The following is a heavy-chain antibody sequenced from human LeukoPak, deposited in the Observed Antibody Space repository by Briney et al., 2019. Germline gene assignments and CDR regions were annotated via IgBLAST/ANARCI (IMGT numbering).Heavy chain of an antibody. CDR2: IIPILGIA. Sequence: GASVKVSCKASGYTFTSYYMHWVRQAPGQGLEWMGRIIPILGIANYAQKFQGRVTITADKSTSTAYMELSSLRSEDTAVYYCARSFDSSQYFQHWGQGTLVTVSS. D-gene: IGHD3-22*01. CDR3: ARSFDSSQYFQH. CDR1: GYTFTSYY. V-gene: IGHV1-69*02. J-gene: IGHJ1*01.